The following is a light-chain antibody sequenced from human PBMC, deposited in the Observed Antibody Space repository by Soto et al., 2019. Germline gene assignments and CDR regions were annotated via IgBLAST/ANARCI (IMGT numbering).Light chain of an antibody. CDR1: TGAVATGHY. CDR3: LLYSGGYV. V-gene: IGLV7-46*01. J-gene: IGLJ1*01. CDR2: DTY. Sequence: QAVLTQDPSLSVSPGGSVTLTCGSSTGAVATGHYAYWFHQKPGQAPRPLIYDTYNRFSWTPARFSGSLLGGKAALTRSGAQPEDEADYYCLLYSGGYVFGPGTKVTVL.